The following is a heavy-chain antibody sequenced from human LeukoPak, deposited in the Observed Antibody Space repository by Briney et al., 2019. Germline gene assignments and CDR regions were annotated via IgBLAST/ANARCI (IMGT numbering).Heavy chain of an antibody. CDR2: ISSRSSYI. J-gene: IGHJ4*02. D-gene: IGHD1-20*01. CDR1: GFTLSSYS. V-gene: IGHV3-21*01. CDR3: ARGRYNWNHDY. Sequence: GGSLRLSCAASGFTLSSYSMNWVRQAPGKGLEWVSYISSRSSYIYYADSVKGRFTISRDNAKNSLYLQMNSLRAEDTAVYYCARGRYNWNHDYWGQGTLVTVSS.